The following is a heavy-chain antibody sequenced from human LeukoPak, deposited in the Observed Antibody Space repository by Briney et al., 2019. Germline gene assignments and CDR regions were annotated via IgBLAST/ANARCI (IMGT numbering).Heavy chain of an antibody. Sequence: GASVNLSCKASGGTFFRYGMGWVRQAPGKGLEWMGTIITIFNNTNYAQKFKGRVTITADTSTSTAYMELSSLTAEDAAVYYCAREGYYDTSGYVSLPLVYYWGQGTLVTVSS. D-gene: IGHD3-22*01. CDR1: GGTFFRYG. V-gene: IGHV1-69*04. J-gene: IGHJ4*02. CDR2: IITIFNNT. CDR3: AREGYYDTSGYVSLPLVYY.